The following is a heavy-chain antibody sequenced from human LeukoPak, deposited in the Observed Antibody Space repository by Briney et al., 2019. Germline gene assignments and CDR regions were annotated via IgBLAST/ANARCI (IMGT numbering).Heavy chain of an antibody. D-gene: IGHD3-22*01. CDR2: INPNSGGT. CDR3: AREGGVDSSGYSWFDY. Sequence: ASVKVSCKASGYTFTGYYMHWVRQAPGQGLEWMGWINPNSGGTNFAQKFQGRVTMTRDTSIGTAYMDLSRLRSDDTAVYYCAREGGVDSSGYSWFDYWGQGILGTVSS. CDR1: GYTFTGYY. V-gene: IGHV1-2*02. J-gene: IGHJ4*02.